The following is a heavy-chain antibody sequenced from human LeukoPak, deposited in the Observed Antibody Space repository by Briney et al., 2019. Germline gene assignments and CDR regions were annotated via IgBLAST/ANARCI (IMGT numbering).Heavy chain of an antibody. Sequence: GGSLRLSCAASGFTFSSYGMHWVRQAPGKGLEWVAVIWYDGSNKYYADSVKGRFTISRDNSKNTLYLQMNSLRAEDTAVYYCAREGGAGNGYFDYWGQGTLVTVSS. J-gene: IGHJ4*02. D-gene: IGHD2-21*01. CDR2: IWYDGSNK. CDR1: GFTFSSYG. V-gene: IGHV3-33*01. CDR3: AREGGAGNGYFDY.